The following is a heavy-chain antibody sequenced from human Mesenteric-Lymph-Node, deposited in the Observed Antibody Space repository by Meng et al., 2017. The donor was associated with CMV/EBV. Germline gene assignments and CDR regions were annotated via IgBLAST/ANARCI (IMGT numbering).Heavy chain of an antibody. CDR1: GFTFSSYS. CDR3: ASDVDTAN. D-gene: IGHD5-18*01. V-gene: IGHV3-21*01. CDR2: ISSSRSYI. J-gene: IGHJ4*02. Sequence: GGSLRLSCAASGFTFSSYSMNWVRQAPGKGLEWVSSISSSRSYIYYADSVKGRFTISRDNAKNSLYLQMNSLRAEDTAVYYCASDVDTANWGQGTLVTVSS.